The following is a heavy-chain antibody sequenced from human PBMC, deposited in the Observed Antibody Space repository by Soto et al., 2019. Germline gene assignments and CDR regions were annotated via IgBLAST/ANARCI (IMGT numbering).Heavy chain of an antibody. CDR1: AFTFNNYA. Sequence: EVQLLESGGGLVQPGGSLSLSCAASAFTFNNYATSWVRQAPGKGLEWVSGIGGSGRTTYYADSVKGRFTISRDNSNNTLFLQMNSLRAEDTAVYYCAKSRYSDSSGDFYDYWGQGTLVTVSS. J-gene: IGHJ4*02. V-gene: IGHV3-23*01. D-gene: IGHD3-22*01. CDR2: IGGSGRTT. CDR3: AKSRYSDSSGDFYDY.